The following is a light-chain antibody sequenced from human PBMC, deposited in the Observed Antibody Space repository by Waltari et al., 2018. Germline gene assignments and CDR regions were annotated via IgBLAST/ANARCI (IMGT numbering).Light chain of an antibody. J-gene: IGKJ4*01. CDR2: GAS. V-gene: IGKV3-15*01. Sequence: EILMTQSPATLSVSPGESATLPCRASQSVNSNLAWYQQKPGQAPRLLIPGASTRATGIPARFSGTGSGTEFTLPITSLQSEDFATYYCQQYNYWPPLTFGGGTKVEI. CDR3: QQYNYWPPLT. CDR1: QSVNSN.